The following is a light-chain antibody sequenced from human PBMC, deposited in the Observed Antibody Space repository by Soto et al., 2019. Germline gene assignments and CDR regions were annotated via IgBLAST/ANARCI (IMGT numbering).Light chain of an antibody. CDR2: DVS. J-gene: IGLJ3*02. CDR1: SSDIGAYNH. Sequence: QSALTQPASVSGSPGQSITISCTGTSSDIGAYNHVSWFLQYVGKAPKLIIFDVSYRPSGVSNLFSGSKSGNTASLTISGLQAEDEADYYCSSYTRSSPLWVFGGGTKLTVL. V-gene: IGLV2-14*01. CDR3: SSYTRSSPLWV.